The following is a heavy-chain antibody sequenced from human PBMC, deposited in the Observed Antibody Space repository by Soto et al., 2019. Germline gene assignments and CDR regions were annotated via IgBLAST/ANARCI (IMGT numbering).Heavy chain of an antibody. D-gene: IGHD6-19*01. V-gene: IGHV1-69*12. CDR2: IIPIFGTA. Sequence: QVQLVQSGAEVKKPGSSVKVSCKASGGTFSSYAISWVRQAPGQGLEWMGGIIPIFGTANYAQKFQGSVTITADESTSTAYMELRSLRSEDTAVYYCARGRIAVAGDYYFDYWGQGTLVTVSS. CDR1: GGTFSSYA. J-gene: IGHJ4*02. CDR3: ARGRIAVAGDYYFDY.